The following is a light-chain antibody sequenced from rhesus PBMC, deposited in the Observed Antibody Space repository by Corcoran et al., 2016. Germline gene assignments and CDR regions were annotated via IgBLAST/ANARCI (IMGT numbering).Light chain of an antibody. CDR1: QNIYSN. Sequence: DIQMTQSPSALSASVGDRVTISCRASQNIYSNLAWYQQNTGKAPKLLIYSASSLQTGIPSRFSGNGSGTDFTLTISSLQPEDSAAYYCQHYYDNPYSFGQGTKVEIK. J-gene: IGKJ2*01. CDR3: QHYYDNPYS. CDR2: SAS. V-gene: IGKV1S12*01.